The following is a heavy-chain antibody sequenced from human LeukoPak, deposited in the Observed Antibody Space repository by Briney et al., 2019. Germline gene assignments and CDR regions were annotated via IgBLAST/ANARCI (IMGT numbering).Heavy chain of an antibody. J-gene: IGHJ6*02. Sequence: PGGSLRLSCAASGFTFSSYAMNWVRQAPGKGLEWVSSISGSVGGTYYADSVKGRFIISRDNSKNTLYLQMSGLRAEDTAVYYCAKDANCDRTGYNPMDVWGQGTTVTVSS. CDR1: GFTFSSYA. D-gene: IGHD3/OR15-3a*01. V-gene: IGHV3-23*01. CDR2: ISGSVGGT. CDR3: AKDANCDRTGYNPMDV.